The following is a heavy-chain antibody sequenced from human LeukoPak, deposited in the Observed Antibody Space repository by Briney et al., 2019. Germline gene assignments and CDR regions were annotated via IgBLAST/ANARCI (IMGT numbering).Heavy chain of an antibody. CDR2: ISGDGTTT. CDR1: GFTFSTSW. Sequence: PGGSLTLSCATSGFTFSTSWMHWVRQAPGKGLVWVSRISGDGTTTTYADSVKDRFTISRDNAKNTLFLQMNSLRVDDTAVYYCTRVRSSSWYDYWGGDAVDTVSS. J-gene: IGHJ4*02. D-gene: IGHD6-13*01. V-gene: IGHV3-74*01. CDR3: TRVRSSSWYDY.